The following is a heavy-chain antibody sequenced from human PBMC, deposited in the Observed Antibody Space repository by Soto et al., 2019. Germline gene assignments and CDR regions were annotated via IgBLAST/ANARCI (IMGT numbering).Heavy chain of an antibody. CDR2: IWYDGSQK. D-gene: IGHD2-8*02. V-gene: IGHV3-33*01. CDR1: GFTFSAYA. Sequence: GGSLRLSCTASGFTFSAYAMHWVRQAPGKGLEWVAIIWYDGSQKYYGDSVKGRFTISRDNSKSTLYLLMDSLRADDTAVYYCARVASGVSYIDYWGQGTLVTVSS. CDR3: ARVASGVSYIDY. J-gene: IGHJ4*02.